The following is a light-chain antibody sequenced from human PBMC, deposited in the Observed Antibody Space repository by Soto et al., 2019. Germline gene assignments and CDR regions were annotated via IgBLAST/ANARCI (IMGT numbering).Light chain of an antibody. J-gene: IGLJ2*01. V-gene: IGLV4-60*03. CDR3: ETWDSNIVV. CDR1: SGHSSYI. CDR2: LEGSGSY. Sequence: QSVLTQSSSASASLGSSVKLTCTLSSGHSSYIIAWHQQQPGKAPRYLMRLEGSGSYNKGSGVPDRFSGSRSGADRYLTISNLQSEDEADYYCETWDSNIVVFGGGTQLTVL.